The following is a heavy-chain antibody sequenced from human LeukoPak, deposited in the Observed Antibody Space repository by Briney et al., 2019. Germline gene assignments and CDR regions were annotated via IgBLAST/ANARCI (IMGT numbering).Heavy chain of an antibody. CDR2: IYYSGST. D-gene: IGHD6-13*01. Sequence: SETLSLTCTVSDGSISSYYWSWIRQPPGKGLEWIGYIYYSGSTNYNPSLKSRVTISVDTSKNQFSLKLSSVTAADTAVYYCARSGSAAAGTFDYWGQGTLVTVSS. CDR3: ARSGSAAAGTFDY. J-gene: IGHJ4*02. V-gene: IGHV4-59*01. CDR1: DGSISSYY.